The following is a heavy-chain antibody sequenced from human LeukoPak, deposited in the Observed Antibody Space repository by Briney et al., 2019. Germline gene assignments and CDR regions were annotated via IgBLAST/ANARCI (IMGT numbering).Heavy chain of an antibody. Sequence: GGSLRLSCAASGFTFSSYWMSWVRQAPGKGLEWVANIKQDGSEKYYVDSVKGRFTISRDNAKNSLYLQMNSLRAEDTAVYYCARNTAAGTSRLLDYYYYYGMDVRGQGTTVTVSS. CDR3: ARNTAAGTSRLLDYYYYYGMDV. D-gene: IGHD6-13*01. V-gene: IGHV3-7*01. J-gene: IGHJ6*02. CDR2: IKQDGSEK. CDR1: GFTFSSYW.